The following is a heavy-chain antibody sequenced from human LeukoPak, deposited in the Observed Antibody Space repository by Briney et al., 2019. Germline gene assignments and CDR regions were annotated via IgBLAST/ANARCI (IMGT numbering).Heavy chain of an antibody. V-gene: IGHV4-34*01. J-gene: IGHJ4*02. Sequence: ASETLSLTCAVYGGSFSGYYWSWIRQPPGKGLEWIGEINHSGSTNYDPTLESRVTISVDTSKNQFSLKLSSVTAADTAVYYCARGPSSDCSSTSCYNSPTDYWGQGTLVTVSS. CDR3: ARGPSSDCSSTSCYNSPTDY. CDR1: GGSFSGYY. CDR2: INHSGST. D-gene: IGHD2-2*02.